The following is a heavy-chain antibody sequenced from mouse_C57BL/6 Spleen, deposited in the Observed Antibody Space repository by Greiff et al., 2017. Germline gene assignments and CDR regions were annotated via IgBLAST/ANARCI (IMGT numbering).Heavy chain of an antibody. CDR1: GFTFSDYG. CDR2: ISSGSGTI. Sequence: EVQLVESGGGLVKPGGSLKLSCAASGFTFSDYGMNWVRQAPEKGLEWVAYISSGSGTIYYEEALKGRVTIDRDNAKNTLVLQISSLRSEDTAMYYCARIYYYRGGYFDDWGTGTTVTVSS. CDR3: ARIYYYRGGYFDD. V-gene: IGHV5-17*01. J-gene: IGHJ1*03. D-gene: IGHD1-1*01.